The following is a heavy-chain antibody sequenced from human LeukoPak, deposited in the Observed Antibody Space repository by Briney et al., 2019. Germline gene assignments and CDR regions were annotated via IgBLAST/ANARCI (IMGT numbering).Heavy chain of an antibody. Sequence: ASVKVSCKTSGYTFTGYYMHWVRQAPGQGLEWMGWINPNSGGTNYAQKLQGRVTMTTDTSTSTAYMELRSLRSDDTAVYYCARDHSGWLISYFDYWGQGTLVTVSS. CDR1: GYTFTGYY. D-gene: IGHD6-19*01. CDR3: ARDHSGWLISYFDY. J-gene: IGHJ4*02. V-gene: IGHV1-2*02. CDR2: INPNSGGT.